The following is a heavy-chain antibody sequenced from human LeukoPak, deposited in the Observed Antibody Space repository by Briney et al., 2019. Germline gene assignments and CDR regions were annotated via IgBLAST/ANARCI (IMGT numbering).Heavy chain of an antibody. CDR1: GFTFSSYA. Sequence: GGSLRLSCAASGFTFSSYATSWVRQAPGKGLEWVSAISGSGGSTYYADSVKGRFTISRDNSKNTLYLQMNTLRAEDTAVYYCAKDSRPPLYCSGASRYSDVSPLDYWGQGTLVTVSS. J-gene: IGHJ4*02. V-gene: IGHV3-23*01. D-gene: IGHD2-15*01. CDR3: AKDSRPPLYCSGASRYSDVSPLDY. CDR2: ISGSGGST.